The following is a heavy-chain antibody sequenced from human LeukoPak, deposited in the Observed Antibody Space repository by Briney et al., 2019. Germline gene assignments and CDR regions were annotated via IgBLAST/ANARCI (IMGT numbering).Heavy chain of an antibody. V-gene: IGHV4-39*07. CDR1: GGSISSSSYY. CDR3: ARGGYSSSWYKEPWFDP. D-gene: IGHD6-13*01. CDR2: IYYSGST. J-gene: IGHJ5*02. Sequence: PSETLSLTCTVSGGSISSSSYYWGWIRQPPGKGLEWIGSIYYSGSTYYNPSLKSRVTISVDTSKNQFSLKLSSVTAADTAVYYCARGGYSSSWYKEPWFDPWGQGTLVTVSS.